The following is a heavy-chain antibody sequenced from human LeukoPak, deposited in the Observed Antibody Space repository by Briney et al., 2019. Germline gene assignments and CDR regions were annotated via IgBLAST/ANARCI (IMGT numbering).Heavy chain of an antibody. D-gene: IGHD3-9*01. Sequence: PAGGSLILSCAASGFTFSTYWMHWVRHAPGKGLVWVSRINSDGSSTTYADSVKGRFTISRDNAKNTLFLQMNSLRAEDMAVYYCARDRLAVMDYWGQGTLVTVSS. CDR3: ARDRLAVMDY. V-gene: IGHV3-74*01. J-gene: IGHJ4*02. CDR2: INSDGSST. CDR1: GFTFSTYW.